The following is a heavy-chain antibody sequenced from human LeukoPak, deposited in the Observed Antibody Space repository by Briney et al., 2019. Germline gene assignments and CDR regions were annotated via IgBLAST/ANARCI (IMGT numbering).Heavy chain of an antibody. CDR2: ISTSGST. CDR3: ARKIYCTNGVCYYFDY. V-gene: IGHV4-4*07. D-gene: IGHD2-8*01. Sequence: SETLSLTCTVSGGSISSYYWSWIRQPAGKGLEWIGLISTSGSTNFNPSLKSRVTMSVDTSKNQFSLKLNSVTAADTAVYYCARKIYCTNGVCYYFDYWGQGTLVTVSS. J-gene: IGHJ4*02. CDR1: GGSISSYY.